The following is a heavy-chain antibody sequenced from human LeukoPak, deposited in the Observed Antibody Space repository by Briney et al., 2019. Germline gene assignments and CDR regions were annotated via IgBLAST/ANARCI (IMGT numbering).Heavy chain of an antibody. D-gene: IGHD2-21*02. CDR2: INPNSGGT. V-gene: IGHV1-2*06. CDR1: GYTFTGYY. Sequence: ASVKVSCKASGYTFTGYYMHWVRQAPGQGLEWMGRINPNSGGTNYAQKFQGRVTMTRDTSISTAYMELSRLRSDDTAVCYCARTSYCGGDCYSGFGYWGQGTLVTVSS. J-gene: IGHJ4*02. CDR3: ARTSYCGGDCYSGFGY.